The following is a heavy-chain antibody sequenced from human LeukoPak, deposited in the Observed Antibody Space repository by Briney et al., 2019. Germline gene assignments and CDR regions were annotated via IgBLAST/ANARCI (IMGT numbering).Heavy chain of an antibody. Sequence: GGSLRLSCAASGFSFSTYTMAWVRQAPGQGLEWVPAISARGDNSWYADSVKGRFTISRDNSKNTLYLQMNNLRAEDTAIYYCANRNYYLDYWGQGTLVTVSS. CDR1: GFSFSTYT. CDR2: ISARGDNS. CDR3: ANRNYYLDY. J-gene: IGHJ4*02. V-gene: IGHV3-23*01. D-gene: IGHD3-10*01.